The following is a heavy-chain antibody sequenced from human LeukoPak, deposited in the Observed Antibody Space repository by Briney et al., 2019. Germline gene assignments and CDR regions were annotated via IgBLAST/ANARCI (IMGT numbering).Heavy chain of an antibody. D-gene: IGHD2-21*01. J-gene: IGHJ3*02. V-gene: IGHV1-69*13. Sequence: GASVKVSCKTSGVTFSNNSITWVRQAPGQGLEWLGGIIPILRSASYAQKFRGRLRMTSDESTTTAYMEPSSLSSDDTAMYFCARARTSIRFTDSFDIWSQGTLVTVSS. CDR2: IIPILRSA. CDR1: GVTFSNNS. CDR3: ARARTSIRFTDSFDI.